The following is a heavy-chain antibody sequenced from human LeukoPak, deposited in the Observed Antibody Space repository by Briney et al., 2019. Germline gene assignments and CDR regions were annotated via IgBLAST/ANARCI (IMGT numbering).Heavy chain of an antibody. Sequence: SETLSLTCTVSGASISSGGYYWSWIRQHPGGGLEWIGYMYYSGSTYYNPSLKSRVTISVDTSKNQFSLKLSSVTAADTAVYYCARRIAAAGTRWFDPWGQGTLVTVSS. J-gene: IGHJ5*02. CDR2: MYYSGST. CDR1: GASISSGGYY. D-gene: IGHD6-13*01. V-gene: IGHV4-31*03. CDR3: ARRIAAAGTRWFDP.